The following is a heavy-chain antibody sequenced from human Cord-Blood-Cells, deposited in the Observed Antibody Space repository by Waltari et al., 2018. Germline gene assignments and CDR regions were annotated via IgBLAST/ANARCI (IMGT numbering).Heavy chain of an antibody. CDR3: ARHRSSSSWYYYYGMDV. J-gene: IGHJ6*02. V-gene: IGHV5-51*01. CDR1: GYSFTSYW. CDR2: IYPGDSDT. D-gene: IGHD6-13*01. Sequence: EVQLVQSGAEVKKPGESLTISCKGSGYSFTSYWIGWVRQLPGKGLEWMGIIYPGDSDTRYSPSVQGHVTISADKSISTAYLQWSSLKASDTAMYYCARHRSSSSWYYYYGMDVWGQGTTVTVSS.